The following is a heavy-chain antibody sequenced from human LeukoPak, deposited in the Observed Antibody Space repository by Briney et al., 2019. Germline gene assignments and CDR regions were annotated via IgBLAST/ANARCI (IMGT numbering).Heavy chain of an antibody. CDR2: INPRTGST. V-gene: IGHV1-46*01. Sequence: ASVKVSCKASGYTFTSYYIFWVRQATGQGLEWMGIINPRTGSTSYSQKFQGRVTMTRDMSTSTVYMELSSLRSDDTAVYYCARDLRGSYLGHFDYWGQGTLVTVSS. D-gene: IGHD1-26*01. CDR3: ARDLRGSYLGHFDY. J-gene: IGHJ4*02. CDR1: GYTFTSYY.